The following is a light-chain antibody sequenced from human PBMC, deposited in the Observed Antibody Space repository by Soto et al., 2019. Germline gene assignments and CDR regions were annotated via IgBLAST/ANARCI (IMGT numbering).Light chain of an antibody. CDR2: DVS. CDR1: SSDVGGYNY. Sequence: QSVLTQPRSVSGSPGQSVTISCTGTSSDVGGYNYVSWYQQHPGKAPKLMIYDVSKRPSGVPDRFSGSKSGNTASLTISGLQAEDEADYYCCSYAVSYTRVFGTGTKVTVL. J-gene: IGLJ1*01. V-gene: IGLV2-11*01. CDR3: CSYAVSYTRV.